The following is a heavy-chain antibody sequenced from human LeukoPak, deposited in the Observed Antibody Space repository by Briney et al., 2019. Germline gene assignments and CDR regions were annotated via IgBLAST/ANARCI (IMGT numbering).Heavy chain of an antibody. D-gene: IGHD6-6*01. Sequence: PSETLSLTCTVSGYSISSGYYWGWIRQPPGKGLEWIGSIYPSGSTYYNPSLKSRVTISVDTSKNQFSLKLSSVTAADTAVYYCARATSSPEWHYWGQGTLVTVSS. J-gene: IGHJ4*02. V-gene: IGHV4-38-2*02. CDR3: ARATSSPEWHY. CDR2: IYPSGST. CDR1: GYSISSGYY.